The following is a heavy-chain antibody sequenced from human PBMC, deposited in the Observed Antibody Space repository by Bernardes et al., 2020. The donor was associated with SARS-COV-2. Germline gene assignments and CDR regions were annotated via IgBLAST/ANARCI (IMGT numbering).Heavy chain of an antibody. D-gene: IGHD5-18*01. CDR1: GFTFNNYG. J-gene: IGHJ4*02. CDR3: VKRRAIFELWAGNFDY. Sequence: GGSLRLSCAASGFTFNNYGMHWVRQAPGKGLEWVALISYEGSKKYYLDSLKGRFTISRDSSKNTLYLQMNSLRDDDTAVYYCVKRRAIFELWAGNFDYWGQGTLVTVSS. V-gene: IGHV3-30*18. CDR2: ISYEGSKK.